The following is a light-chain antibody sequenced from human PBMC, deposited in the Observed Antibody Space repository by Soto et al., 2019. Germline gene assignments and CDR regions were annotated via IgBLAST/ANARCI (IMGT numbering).Light chain of an antibody. J-gene: IGLJ2*01. CDR1: TGAVTSGHY. CDR3: LLSYSGARPVV. CDR2: DTS. Sequence: QAVVTQEPSLTVSPGGTGTLTCGSSTGAVTSGHYPYWFQQKPGQAPRSLIYDTSNKHSWTPARFSGSLLGGKAALTLSGAQPADEAEYDCLLSYSGARPVVFGGGTKLTVL. V-gene: IGLV7-46*01.